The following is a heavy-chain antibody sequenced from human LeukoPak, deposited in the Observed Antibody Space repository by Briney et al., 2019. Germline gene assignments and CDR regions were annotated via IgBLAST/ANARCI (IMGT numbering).Heavy chain of an antibody. V-gene: IGHV3-48*03. CDR2: ISSSGSTT. Sequence: GGSLRLSCAASGFTFSSYAMNWVRQAPGKGLEWVSYISSSGSTTYYADSVKGRFTISRDNTTISLYLQMNRPSAEATAVYYCARYGYSGYWGQGTLVTVSS. CDR3: ARYGYSGY. CDR1: GFTFSSYA. D-gene: IGHD5-12*01. J-gene: IGHJ4*02.